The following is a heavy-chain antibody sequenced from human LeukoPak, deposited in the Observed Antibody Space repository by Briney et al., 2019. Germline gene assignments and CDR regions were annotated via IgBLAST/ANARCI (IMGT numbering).Heavy chain of an antibody. V-gene: IGHV3-30*04. CDR3: ERDDYYGSGSSSDY. D-gene: IGHD3-10*01. J-gene: IGHJ4*02. Sequence: PGGSLRLSCAASGFTFSSYAMHWVRQAPGKGLEWVAVISYDGSNKYYADSVKGRFTISRDNSKNTLYLQMNSLRAEDTAVYYCERDDYYGSGSSSDYWGQGTLVTVSS. CDR1: GFTFSSYA. CDR2: ISYDGSNK.